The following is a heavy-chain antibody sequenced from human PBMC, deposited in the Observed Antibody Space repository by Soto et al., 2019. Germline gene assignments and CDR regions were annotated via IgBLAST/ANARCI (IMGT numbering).Heavy chain of an antibody. J-gene: IGHJ6*03. CDR3: AIVGAEYSSSSYYYYYMDV. D-gene: IGHD6-6*01. CDR2: IGTADDT. Sequence: GGSLSLSCAASGFTISSYDMHWVRQAPGKGLEWISDIGTADDTYYQDSVKGRFTISRENAKNSLYLQMNSLRAGDTAVYYCAIVGAEYSSSSYYYYYMDVWGKGTTVTVSS. V-gene: IGHV3-13*01. CDR1: GFTISSYD.